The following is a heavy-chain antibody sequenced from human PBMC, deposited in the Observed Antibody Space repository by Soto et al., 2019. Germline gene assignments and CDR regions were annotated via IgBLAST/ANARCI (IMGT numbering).Heavy chain of an antibody. CDR1: VGSISNYY. Sequence: SETLSLTCSVSVGSISNYYWSWIRQSPGKGLELIGYISYSGGTNYNPSLKSRVTISLDTSKSQFSLRLSSVTAEDTAVYYCAKGGYFDWLLFDYWGQGTLVTVSS. J-gene: IGHJ4*02. V-gene: IGHV4-59*01. D-gene: IGHD3-9*01. CDR3: AKGGYFDWLLFDY. CDR2: ISYSGGT.